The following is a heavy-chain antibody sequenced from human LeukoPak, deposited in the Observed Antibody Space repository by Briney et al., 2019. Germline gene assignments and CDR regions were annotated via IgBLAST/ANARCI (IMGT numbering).Heavy chain of an antibody. CDR2: IYSDGSSDGSST. CDR3: ANRIGANWFDP. V-gene: IGHV3-74*03. Sequence: GGSLILSCAASGFTFGSYWMHWVRQAPGKGLVWVSRIYSDGSSDGSSTKYADSVKGRFTISRDTSKNTLYLQMNSLRAEDTAVYYCANRIGANWFDPWGQGTLVTVSS. J-gene: IGHJ5*02. CDR1: GFTFGSYW. D-gene: IGHD4-17*01.